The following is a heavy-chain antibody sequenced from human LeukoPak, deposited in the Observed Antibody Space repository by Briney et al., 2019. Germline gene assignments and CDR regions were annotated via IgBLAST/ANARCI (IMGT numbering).Heavy chain of an antibody. V-gene: IGHV3-66*02. Sequence: GGSLRLSCAASGFTASSNYMSWVRQAPGKGLEWVSVIYSGGSTYYADSVKGRFTISRDNSKNTLYLQMNSLRAEDTAVYYCARGARYCSSTSCYSDDAFDIWGQGTMVTVSS. CDR1: GFTASSNY. J-gene: IGHJ3*02. D-gene: IGHD2-2*01. CDR2: IYSGGST. CDR3: ARGARYCSSTSCYSDDAFDI.